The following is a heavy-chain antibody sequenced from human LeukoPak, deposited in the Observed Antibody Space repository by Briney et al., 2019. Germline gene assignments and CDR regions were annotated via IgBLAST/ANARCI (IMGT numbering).Heavy chain of an antibody. D-gene: IGHD1-1*01. CDR1: GGSFSSYY. CDR2: IYYSGST. J-gene: IGHJ4*02. CDR3: AREYGDTTGVDY. Sequence: SETLSLTCAVYGGSFSSYYWSWIRQPPGKGLEWIGYIYYSGSTNYNPSLKSRVTISVDTSKNQFSLKLSSVTAADTAVYYCAREYGDTTGVDYWGQGTLVTVSS. V-gene: IGHV4-59*01.